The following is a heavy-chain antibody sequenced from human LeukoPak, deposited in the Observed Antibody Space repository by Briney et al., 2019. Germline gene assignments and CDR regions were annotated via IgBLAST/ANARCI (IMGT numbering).Heavy chain of an antibody. CDR2: ISSSGTTI. J-gene: IGHJ4*02. V-gene: IGHV3-48*03. Sequence: GGSLRLSCAASGFTFSTYAMSWVRQAPGKGLEWISYISSSGTTINYADSVKGRVTISRDNAKNSLYLQMNSLRAEDTAVYYCAREMGTIDDYWGQGTLVTVSS. D-gene: IGHD5-24*01. CDR1: GFTFSTYA. CDR3: AREMGTIDDY.